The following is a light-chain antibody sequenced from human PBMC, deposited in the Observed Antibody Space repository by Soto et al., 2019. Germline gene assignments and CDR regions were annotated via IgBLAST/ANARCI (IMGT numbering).Light chain of an antibody. Sequence: EIVLTQSPDTLSLSPGERATLSCRASQSVGSYLAWYQQKPGQAPRLLIYDASNRATGIPARFSGSGSGTDFTLSISSLEPEDFAVYYCQQRSNWPPLTFGQGTRLEIK. CDR1: QSVGSY. V-gene: IGKV3-11*01. J-gene: IGKJ5*01. CDR2: DAS. CDR3: QQRSNWPPLT.